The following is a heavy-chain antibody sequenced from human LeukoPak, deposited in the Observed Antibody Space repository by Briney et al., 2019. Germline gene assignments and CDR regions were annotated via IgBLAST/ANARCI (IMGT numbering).Heavy chain of an antibody. CDR1: GGSISSGGYY. Sequence: PSETLSLTCTVSGGSISSGGYYWSWIRQHPGKGLEWIGYIYYSGSTYYNPSLKSRVTISLDTSKNQFSLKLSSVTAADTAVYYCARGGSGSYYFDYWGQGTLVTVSS. J-gene: IGHJ4*02. V-gene: IGHV4-31*03. CDR3: ARGGSGSYYFDY. CDR2: IYYSGST. D-gene: IGHD3-10*01.